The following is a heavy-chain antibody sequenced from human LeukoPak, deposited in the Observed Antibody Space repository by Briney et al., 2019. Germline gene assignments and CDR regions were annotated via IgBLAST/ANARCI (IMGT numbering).Heavy chain of an antibody. D-gene: IGHD6-13*01. V-gene: IGHV4-34*01. CDR2: INHSGST. J-gene: IGHJ4*02. CDR3: ASNIAAAGTQFDY. CDR1: GGSFSGYY. Sequence: SETLSLTCAVHGGSFSGYYWSWIRQPPGKGLEWIGEINHSGSTNYNPSLKSRVTISVDTSKNQFSLKLSSVTAADTAVYYCASNIAAAGTQFDYWGQGTLVTVSS.